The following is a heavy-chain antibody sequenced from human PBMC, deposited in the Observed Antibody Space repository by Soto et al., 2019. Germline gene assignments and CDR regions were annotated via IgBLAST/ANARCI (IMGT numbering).Heavy chain of an antibody. D-gene: IGHD3-3*01. CDR1: GGSISGDH. J-gene: IGHJ5*02. CDR3: ARGIPTDLRFLEWLLYRPHPNWFDP. CDR2: VSSSGST. V-gene: IGHV4-59*12. Sequence: SETLSLTXTVSGGSISGDHWNWIRQPPGKGLEWIAYVSSSGSTNYNPSLKSRVTISVDTSKNQFSLKLSSVTAADTAVYYCARGIPTDLRFLEWLLYRPHPNWFDPWGQGTLVTVSS.